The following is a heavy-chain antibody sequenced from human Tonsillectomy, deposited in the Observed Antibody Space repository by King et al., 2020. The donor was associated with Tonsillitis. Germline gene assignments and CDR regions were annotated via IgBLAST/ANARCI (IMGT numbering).Heavy chain of an antibody. J-gene: IGHJ4*02. D-gene: IGHD6-19*01. V-gene: IGHV6-1*02. CDR2: TYYRSKWYT. CDR1: GDSVSTISSA. Sequence: VQLQQSGPGLVKPSQTLSLTCAISGDSVSTISSAWNWIRQSPSRGLECLGRTYYRSKWYTDYAVSVKSRIALHPDTSKNQFSLQLNSVTPEDTAVYYCARDPNSSGWYGLDYWGQGTLVTVSS. CDR3: ARDPNSSGWYGLDY.